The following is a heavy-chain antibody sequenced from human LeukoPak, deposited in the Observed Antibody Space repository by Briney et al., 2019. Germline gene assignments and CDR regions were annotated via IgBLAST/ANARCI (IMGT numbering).Heavy chain of an antibody. J-gene: IGHJ4*02. V-gene: IGHV1-18*01. CDR2: ISAYNGNT. Sequence: VASVKVSCKASGYTFTSYGISWVRQAPGQGLEWMGWISAYNGNTNYAQKLQGRVTMTTDTSTSTAYMELRSLRSDDTAVYYCARDHLYYDILTGYSSWGQGTLVTVSS. CDR1: GYTFTSYG. D-gene: IGHD3-9*01. CDR3: ARDHLYYDILTGYSS.